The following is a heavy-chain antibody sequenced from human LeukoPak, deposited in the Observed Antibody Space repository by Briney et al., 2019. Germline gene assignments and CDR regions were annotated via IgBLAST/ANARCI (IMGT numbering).Heavy chain of an antibody. Sequence: GGSLRLSCAASGFTFTTYSMNWVRQAPGKGLEWVSYINLNSRTIDYADSVRGRFTISRDNAKSSLYLQMNSLRAEDTAVYYCARGGAARPDYWGQGTLVTVFS. J-gene: IGHJ4*02. CDR2: INLNSRTI. D-gene: IGHD6-6*01. CDR3: ARGGAARPDY. V-gene: IGHV3-48*01. CDR1: GFTFTTYS.